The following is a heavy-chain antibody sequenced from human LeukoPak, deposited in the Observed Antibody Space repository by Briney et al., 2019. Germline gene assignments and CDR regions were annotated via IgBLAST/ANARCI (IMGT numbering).Heavy chain of an antibody. CDR2: ISGSGGST. CDR3: ARARCCSSTSCLLGY. CDR1: GFTFSSYA. J-gene: IGHJ4*02. V-gene: IGHV3-23*01. Sequence: GGSLRLSCAASGFTFSSYAMSWVRQAPGKGLEWVSAISGSGGSTYYADSVKGRFTISRDNSKNTLYLQMNSLRAEDTAVYYCARARCCSSTSCLLGYWGQGTLVTVSS. D-gene: IGHD2-2*01.